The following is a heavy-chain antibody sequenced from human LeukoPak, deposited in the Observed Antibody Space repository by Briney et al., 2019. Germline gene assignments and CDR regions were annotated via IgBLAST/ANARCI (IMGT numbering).Heavy chain of an antibody. CDR1: GFTFSSYS. D-gene: IGHD3-10*01. CDR2: ISSSSSTI. V-gene: IGHV3-48*01. CDR3: ASETPPIDYGSGSRDFDY. J-gene: IGHJ4*02. Sequence: PGGSLRLSCAASGFTFSSYSMNWVRQAPGKGLEWVSYISSSSSTIYYADSVKGRFTISRDNAKNSLYLQMNSLRAEDTAVYYCASETPPIDYGSGSRDFDYWGQGTLVTVSS.